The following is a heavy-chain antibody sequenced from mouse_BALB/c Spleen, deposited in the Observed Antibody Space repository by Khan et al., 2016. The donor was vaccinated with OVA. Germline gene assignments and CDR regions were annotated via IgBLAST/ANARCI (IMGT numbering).Heavy chain of an antibody. CDR2: IDPFNGGT. Sequence: VQLQQSGPELMKPGASVNISCKASGYSFTSYYIHWVKQSHGKSLEWIGYIDPFNGGTDYTQKFKGQATLTVDKSSNTAYLHLSSLTSEDSAVYYYARGTFDYWGQGTPVTVSA. CDR3: ARGTFDY. V-gene: IGHV1S135*01. CDR1: GYSFTSYY. D-gene: IGHD3-3*01. J-gene: IGHJ3*01.